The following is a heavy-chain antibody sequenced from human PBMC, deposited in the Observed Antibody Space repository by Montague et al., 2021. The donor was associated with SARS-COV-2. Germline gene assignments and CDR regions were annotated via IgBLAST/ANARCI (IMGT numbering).Heavy chain of an antibody. Sequence: SLRLSCAASGFTFDDYAMHWVRQAPGKGLEWVSLISGDGGSTYYADSVKGRFIISRDNSKNSLYLQMNSLRTEDTALYYCARRALYSSSYAFDIWGQGTMVTVSS. CDR1: GFTFDDYA. J-gene: IGHJ3*02. CDR2: ISGDGGST. D-gene: IGHD6-6*01. CDR3: ARRALYSSSYAFDI. V-gene: IGHV3-43*02.